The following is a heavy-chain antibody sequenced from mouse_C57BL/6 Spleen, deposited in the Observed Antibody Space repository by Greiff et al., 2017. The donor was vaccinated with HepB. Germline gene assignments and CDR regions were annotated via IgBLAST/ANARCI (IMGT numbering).Heavy chain of an antibody. CDR1: GYAFSSSW. D-gene: IGHD1-1*01. J-gene: IGHJ2*01. CDR2: IYPGDGDT. V-gene: IGHV1-82*01. CDR3: ARGSHYYGSSHFDY. Sequence: VQLQQSGPELVKPGASVKISCKASGYAFSSSWMNWVKQRPGKGLEWIGRIYPGDGDTNYNGKFKGKATLTADKSSSTAYMQLSSLTSEDSAVYFCARGSHYYGSSHFDYWGQGTTLTVSS.